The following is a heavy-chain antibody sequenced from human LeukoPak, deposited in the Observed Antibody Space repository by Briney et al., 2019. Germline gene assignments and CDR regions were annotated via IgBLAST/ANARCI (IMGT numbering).Heavy chain of an antibody. D-gene: IGHD3-16*02. Sequence: GGSLRLSCAASGFTFSSYSMNWVRQAPGKGLEWVSSISSSSSYIYYADSVKGRFTISRDNSKNTLYLQMNSLRAEDTAVYYCAKDQGYVWGSYRFDYWGQGTLVTVSS. J-gene: IGHJ4*02. CDR3: AKDQGYVWGSYRFDY. CDR2: ISSSSSYI. V-gene: IGHV3-21*04. CDR1: GFTFSSYS.